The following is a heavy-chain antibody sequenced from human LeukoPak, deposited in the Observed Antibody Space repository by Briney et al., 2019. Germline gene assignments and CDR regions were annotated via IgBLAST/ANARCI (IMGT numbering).Heavy chain of an antibody. D-gene: IGHD4-17*01. V-gene: IGHV4-34*01. CDR3: ARMTTVTTH. Sequence: GSLRLSCTASGFTFSSYWMHWVRQAPGKGLVWIGEINHSGSTNYNPSLKSRVTISVDTSKNQFSLKLSSVTAADTAVYYCARMTTVTTHWGQGTLVTVSS. CDR1: GFTFSSYW. CDR2: INHSGST. J-gene: IGHJ4*02.